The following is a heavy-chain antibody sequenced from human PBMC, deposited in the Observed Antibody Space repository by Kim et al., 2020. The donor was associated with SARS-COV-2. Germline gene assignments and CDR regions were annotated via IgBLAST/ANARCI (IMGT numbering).Heavy chain of an antibody. CDR1: GFPFNTYA. CDR2: ISGDGVT. Sequence: GGSLRLSCAASGFPFNTYAMSWVRQAAGKGLEWVSTISGDGVTYYADAAKGRFTISRNNSNNSLSLQVNSLRVDDTALCFSSRDPDSWGQGTPVTVSS. V-gene: IGHV3-23*01. CDR3: SRDPDS. J-gene: IGHJ5*01.